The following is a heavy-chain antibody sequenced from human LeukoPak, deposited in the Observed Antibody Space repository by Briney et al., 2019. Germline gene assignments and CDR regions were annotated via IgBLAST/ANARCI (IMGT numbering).Heavy chain of an antibody. Sequence: SGTLSLTCAVSGGSISSNTWWNWVRQPPGKGLEWIGEIDHSGNTNYSPSLKSRVTISLDTSRNQFSLKLNSVTAADTAVYYCARGQKYSYGYRVTELGSGYFDYWGQGTLVTVSS. CDR1: GGSISSNTW. V-gene: IGHV4-4*02. CDR3: ARGQKYSYGYRVTELGSGYFDY. D-gene: IGHD5-18*01. CDR2: IDHSGNT. J-gene: IGHJ4*02.